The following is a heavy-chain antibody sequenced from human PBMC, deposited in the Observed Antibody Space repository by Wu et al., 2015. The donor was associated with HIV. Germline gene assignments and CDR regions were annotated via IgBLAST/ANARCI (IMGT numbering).Heavy chain of an antibody. CDR3: VRGTETDTVGYYYYTLDV. Sequence: QVQLVQSGAEVKKPGSSVKVSCKPSGGTFNSYTITWVRQAPGQGFEWTGRIIPMFGKPRYAQRFQDRVTITADESTSTAYMELSRLRSEDTAVHYCVRGTETDTVGYYYYTLDVWGHGTTVTVPS. J-gene: IGHJ6*02. CDR1: GGTFNSYT. V-gene: IGHV1-69*13. CDR2: IIPMFGKP. D-gene: IGHD4-17*01.